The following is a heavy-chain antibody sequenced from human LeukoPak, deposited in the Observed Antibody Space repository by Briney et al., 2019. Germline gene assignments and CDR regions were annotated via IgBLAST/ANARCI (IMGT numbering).Heavy chain of an antibody. V-gene: IGHV3-30*18. CDR3: AKDLSGLRSCPIRRCYYAMDV. J-gene: IGHJ6*02. CDR1: EFTLSSYG. D-gene: IGHD2-15*01. CDR2: ASYDGSNK. Sequence: GGSLRLSCAASEFTLSSYGMHWVRQAPGKGLEWVAVASYDGSNKYYADSVKGRFTISRDNSKNTLYLQMDSLRAEDTAVYYCAKDLSGLRSCPIRRCYYAMDVWGQGTTVTVSS.